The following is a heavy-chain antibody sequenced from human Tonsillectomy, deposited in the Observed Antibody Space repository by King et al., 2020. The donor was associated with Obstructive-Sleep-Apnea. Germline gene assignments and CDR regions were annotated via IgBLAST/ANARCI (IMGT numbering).Heavy chain of an antibody. CDR2: VSTYNGRK. J-gene: IGHJ3*01. D-gene: IGHD3-22*01. CDR1: GYDFFRYG. Sequence: QLVQSGTEVKRPGASVKVSCRASGYDFFRYGISWVRQAPGQGPEWLGWVSTYNGRKKFKREFRDRVTMSTDTSTTTAYMGLGDLTIDDTAVYYCARDAGYDEPQYEALDLWGQGTLVTVSS. CDR3: ARDAGYDEPQYEALDL. V-gene: IGHV1-18*01.